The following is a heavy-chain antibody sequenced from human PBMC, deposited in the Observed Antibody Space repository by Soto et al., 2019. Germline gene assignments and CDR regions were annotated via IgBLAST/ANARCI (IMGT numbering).Heavy chain of an antibody. CDR1: GGSISSGGYS. Sequence: SETLSLTCAVSGGSISSGGYSWSWIRQPPGKGLEWIGYIYHSGSTYYNPSLKSRVTISVDRSKNQFSLKLSSVTAADTAVYYCAREVALIQVKPEKRITMVWGQGTLVTVSS. CDR2: IYHSGST. D-gene: IGHD3-10*01. J-gene: IGHJ4*02. CDR3: AREVALIQVKPEKRITMV. V-gene: IGHV4-30-2*01.